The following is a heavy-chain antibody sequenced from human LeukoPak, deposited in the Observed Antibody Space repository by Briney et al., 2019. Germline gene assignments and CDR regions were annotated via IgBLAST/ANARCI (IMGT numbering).Heavy chain of an antibody. CDR1: GGSISSGGYS. V-gene: IGHV4-30-2*01. Sequence: SQTLSLTCAVSGGSISSGGYSWSWIRQRPGKGLEWIGYIYHSGSTYYNPSLKSRVTISVDRSKNQFSLKLSSVTAADTAVYYCARGALEGYKSNWFDPWGQGTLVTVSS. J-gene: IGHJ5*02. D-gene: IGHD5-18*01. CDR2: IYHSGST. CDR3: ARGALEGYKSNWFDP.